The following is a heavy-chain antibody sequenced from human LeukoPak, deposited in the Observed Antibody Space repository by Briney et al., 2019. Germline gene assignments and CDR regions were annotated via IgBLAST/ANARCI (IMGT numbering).Heavy chain of an antibody. D-gene: IGHD2/OR15-2a*01. CDR1: GFAFSVSW. J-gene: IGHJ4*02. V-gene: IGHV3-74*03. Sequence: GSPSVSCAASGFAFSVSWMHWVRQAPGKGLVWVSVIKSDGSGTAYADSVKGRFTISRDNAKNTVYLQMNSLRDEDTAVYYCAKDYFGSLEYWGQGILVTVSS. CDR2: IKSDGSGT. CDR3: AKDYFGSLEY.